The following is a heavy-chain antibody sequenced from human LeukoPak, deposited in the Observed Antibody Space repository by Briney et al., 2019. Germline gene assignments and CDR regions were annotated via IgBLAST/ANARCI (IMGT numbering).Heavy chain of an antibody. Sequence: GGSLRLSCAASGFTFRTYAMSWVRQAPGKGLEWVSGISDSGDGTYYAESVKGRFTISRDNAKNSLYLQMNSLRDEDTAVYYCARTYLYSSGWVPFDYWGQGTLVTVSS. CDR2: ISDSGDGT. V-gene: IGHV3-23*01. D-gene: IGHD6-19*01. J-gene: IGHJ4*02. CDR3: ARTYLYSSGWVPFDY. CDR1: GFTFRTYA.